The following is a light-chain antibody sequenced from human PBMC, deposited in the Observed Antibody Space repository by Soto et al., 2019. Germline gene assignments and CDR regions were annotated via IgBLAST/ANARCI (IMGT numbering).Light chain of an antibody. J-gene: IGKJ4*02. CDR3: QQYSTSRT. Sequence: EILMTQSPDTLSVSPGERVILSCRASQSVGSTLAWYQQNPGQAPRLLIRGATTRATGVPARFSVSGSGTEFPLTISNRQSEDFAVYYCQQYSTSRTFGGGTTLEIK. CDR1: QSVGST. CDR2: GAT. V-gene: IGKV3-15*01.